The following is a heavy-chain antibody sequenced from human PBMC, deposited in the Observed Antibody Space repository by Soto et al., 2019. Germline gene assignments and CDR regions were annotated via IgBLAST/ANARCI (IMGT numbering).Heavy chain of an antibody. D-gene: IGHD2-2*02. V-gene: IGHV3-23*01. CDR3: AKDAIPYNGRDDAFDL. CDR1: GYPFGDYA. J-gene: IGHJ3*01. Sequence: EVHLLESGGDLVQPGGTLILSCVASGYPFGDYAMRWVRQAPGKGLEWVSAIGPTEAHAPAYAASVKGRFTISRDTSRNILYLQMTNLRAEDTGVYYCAKDAIPYNGRDDAFDLWGQGTMVTVSS. CDR2: IGPTEAHAP.